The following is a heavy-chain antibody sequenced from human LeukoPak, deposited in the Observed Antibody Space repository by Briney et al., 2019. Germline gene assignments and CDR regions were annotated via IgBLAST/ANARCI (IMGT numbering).Heavy chain of an antibody. CDR3: AREGRRGDLYFDY. J-gene: IGHJ4*02. V-gene: IGHV1-2*02. D-gene: IGHD3-10*01. CDR2: INPNSGGT. Sequence: ASVEVSCKASGYTFTGYYMHWVRQAPGQGLEWMGWINPNSGGTNYAQKLQGRVTMTTDTSTSTAYMELRSLRSDDTAVYYCAREGRRGDLYFDYWGQGTLVTVSS. CDR1: GYTFTGYY.